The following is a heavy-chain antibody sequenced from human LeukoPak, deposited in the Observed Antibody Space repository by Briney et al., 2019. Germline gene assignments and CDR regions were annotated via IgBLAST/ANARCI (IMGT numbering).Heavy chain of an antibody. J-gene: IGHJ4*02. D-gene: IGHD3-10*01. CDR1: GGSFSGYY. CDR2: INHSGST. CDR3: ARDWVVTMVRGNPQSGDY. V-gene: IGHV4-34*01. Sequence: SETLSLTCAVCGGSFSGYYWSWIRQPPGKGLEWIGEINHSGSTNYNPSLKSRVTISVDTSKNQLSLKLSSVTAADTAVYYCARDWVVTMVRGNPQSGDYWGQGTLVTVSS.